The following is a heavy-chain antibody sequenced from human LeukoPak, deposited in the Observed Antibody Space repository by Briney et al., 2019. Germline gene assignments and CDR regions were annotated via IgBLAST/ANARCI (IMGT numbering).Heavy chain of an antibody. D-gene: IGHD2-2*02. V-gene: IGHV4-4*09. CDR1: GGSFSGYY. CDR3: ARLDCSSTSCYSLRWHFDL. CDR2: IYTSGST. Sequence: SETLSLTCAVYGGSFSGYYWSWIRQPPGKGLEWIGYIYTSGSTNYNPSLKSRVTISVDTSKNQFSLKLSSVTAADTAVYYCARLDCSSTSCYSLRWHFDLWGRGTLVTVSS. J-gene: IGHJ2*01.